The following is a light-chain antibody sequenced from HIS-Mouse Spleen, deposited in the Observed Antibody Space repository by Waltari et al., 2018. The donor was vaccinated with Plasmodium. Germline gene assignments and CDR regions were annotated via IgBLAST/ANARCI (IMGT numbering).Light chain of an antibody. Sequence: SYELTQPPSVSVSPGQTARITCSGDALPKKYAYWYQQKSGQAPVLVIYEDSKRPSGSLCRFSGSSSGTMATLTISGAQVEDEADYYCYSTDSSGNHLWVFGGGTKLTVL. CDR1: ALPKKY. CDR2: EDS. CDR3: YSTDSSGNHLWV. J-gene: IGLJ3*02. V-gene: IGLV3-10*01.